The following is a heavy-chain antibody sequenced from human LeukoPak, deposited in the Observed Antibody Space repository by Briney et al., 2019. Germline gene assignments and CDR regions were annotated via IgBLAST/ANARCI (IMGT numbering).Heavy chain of an antibody. CDR3: ARAPTRGYCSGGSCYNFDY. CDR1: GYTFTSYY. Sequence: ASVKVSCKASGYTFTSYYMHWVRQAPGQGLEWMGIINPSGGSTSYAQKFQGRVTMTRDVSTSTVYMELSSLRSEDTAVYYCARAPTRGYCSGGSCYNFDYWGQGTLVTVSS. J-gene: IGHJ4*02. CDR2: INPSGGST. D-gene: IGHD2-15*01. V-gene: IGHV1-46*01.